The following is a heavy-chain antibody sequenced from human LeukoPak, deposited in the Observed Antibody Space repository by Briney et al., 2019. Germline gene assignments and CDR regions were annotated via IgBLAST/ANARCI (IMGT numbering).Heavy chain of an antibody. D-gene: IGHD5-18*01. CDR2: ISYDGSSK. CDR1: GFTFSSYG. J-gene: IGHJ3*02. Sequence: GGSLRLSCAASGFTFSSYGMHWVRQAPGKGLDWVAVISYDGSSKYYADSVKGRFTISRDNSKNTLYLQMNSLRAEDTAVYYCARARSSYGYGDAFDIWGQGTMVTVSS. CDR3: ARARSSYGYGDAFDI. V-gene: IGHV3-30*03.